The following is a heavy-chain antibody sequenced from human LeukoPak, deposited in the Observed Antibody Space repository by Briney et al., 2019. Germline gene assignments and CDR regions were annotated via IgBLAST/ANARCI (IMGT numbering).Heavy chain of an antibody. CDR1: GGSISDYY. J-gene: IGHJ3*02. CDR3: TRDRKYYEI. V-gene: IGHV4-59*01. D-gene: IGHD1-14*01. CDR2: IYYTGTT. Sequence: SETLSLTCTVSGGSISDYYWSWIRQPPGEKLEWIGYIYYTGTTTYNPSLKSRATLSIDTSKNQFSLKLSSVTAADTAVYFCTRDRKYYEIWGQGTMVTV.